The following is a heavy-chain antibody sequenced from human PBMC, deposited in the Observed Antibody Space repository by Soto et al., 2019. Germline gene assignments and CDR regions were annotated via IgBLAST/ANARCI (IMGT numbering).Heavy chain of an antibody. D-gene: IGHD3-22*01. CDR2: IYYSGST. Sequence: QVQLQESGPGLVKPSQTLSLTCTVSGGSISSGGYYWSWIRQHPGKGLEWIGYIYYSGSTYYNPSLKSRVTISVATSKNQFSLKLSSVTAADTAVYYCARTRITMIVVVIDDAFDIWGQGTMVTVSS. CDR3: ARTRITMIVVVIDDAFDI. CDR1: GGSISSGGYY. V-gene: IGHV4-31*03. J-gene: IGHJ3*02.